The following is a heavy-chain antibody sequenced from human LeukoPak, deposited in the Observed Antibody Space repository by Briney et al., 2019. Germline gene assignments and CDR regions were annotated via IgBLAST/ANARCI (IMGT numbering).Heavy chain of an antibody. CDR1: GYSYSSYW. D-gene: IGHD3-10*01. J-gene: IGHJ4*02. CDR2: IYPRDSRT. V-gene: IGHV5-51*01. Sequence: GESLKISRQCSGYSYSSYWIAWVREMPGKGLEWMGIIYPRDSRTTYSPSFQGQVTISVDKSTSTAYLQWSSLKASDTAMYYSARQLSSITTCPNCWGPGTLVTVSS. CDR3: ARQLSSITTCPNC.